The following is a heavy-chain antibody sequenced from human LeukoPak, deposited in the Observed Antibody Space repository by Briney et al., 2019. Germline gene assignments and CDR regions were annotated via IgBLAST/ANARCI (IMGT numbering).Heavy chain of an antibody. D-gene: IGHD1-20*01. CDR2: IRSSGSPI. Sequence: GGSLRLSCAASGFTFSSYSMNWVRQAPGKGLEWVSYIRSSGSPIYYADSVRGRFTISRDNAKNSLYLQMNSLRDEDTAVYYCVRDPDALNFWGQGTPVTVSS. V-gene: IGHV3-48*02. CDR1: GFTFSSYS. CDR3: VRDPDALNF. J-gene: IGHJ4*02.